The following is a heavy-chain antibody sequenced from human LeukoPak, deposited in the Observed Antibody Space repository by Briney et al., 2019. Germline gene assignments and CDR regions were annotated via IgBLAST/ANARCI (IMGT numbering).Heavy chain of an antibody. D-gene: IGHD3-10*01. V-gene: IGHV3-64*02. CDR1: GFTFNTYA. J-gene: IGHJ3*02. CDR3: ARGIIWFGELLYAFDI. Sequence: GGSLRLSCAASGFTFNTYAMHWVRQAPGKGLEYVSAISTNGDSTYYADSVKGRFTISRDNSKNTLFLQMGSLRADDMAVYYCARGIIWFGELLYAFDIWGQGTMVTVSS. CDR2: ISTNGDST.